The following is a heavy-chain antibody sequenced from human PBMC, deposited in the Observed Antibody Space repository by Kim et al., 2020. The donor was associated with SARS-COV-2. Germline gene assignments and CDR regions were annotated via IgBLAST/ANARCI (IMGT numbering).Heavy chain of an antibody. J-gene: IGHJ3*02. Sequence: GGSLRLSCAASGFTFSSYAMHWVRQAPGKGLEWVAVISYDGSNKYYADSVKGRFTISRDNSKNTLYLQMNSLRAEDTAVYYCARPTGYSSGYDGDAFDIWGQGTMVTVSS. D-gene: IGHD6-19*01. CDR2: ISYDGSNK. V-gene: IGHV3-30*04. CDR3: ARPTGYSSGYDGDAFDI. CDR1: GFTFSSYA.